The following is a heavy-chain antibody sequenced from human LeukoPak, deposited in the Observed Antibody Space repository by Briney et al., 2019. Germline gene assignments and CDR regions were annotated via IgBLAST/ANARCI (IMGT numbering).Heavy chain of an antibody. D-gene: IGHD3-3*01. CDR3: TREKQSVSDY. V-gene: IGHV4-59*01. J-gene: IGHJ4*02. Sequence: SEALSLTCTVSGGSISSYYWSWIRQPPGKGLEWIGYIYYTRSTHYNPSLKSRVTISVDTSKNQFSLKLSSVTAADTAVYYCTREKQSVSDYWGQGILVTVSS. CDR1: GGSISSYY. CDR2: IYYTRST.